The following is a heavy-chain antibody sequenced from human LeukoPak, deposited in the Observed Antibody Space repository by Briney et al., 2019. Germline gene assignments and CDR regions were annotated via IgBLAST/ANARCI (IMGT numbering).Heavy chain of an antibody. CDR3: ATGSLRVGANLVGAFDI. V-gene: IGHV3-9*01. CDR1: GFTFDDYA. Sequence: PGRSLRLSCAASGFTFDDYAMHWVRQAPGKGLEWGSGITWNSGTIAYADSVKGRFTISRDNAKNSLYLQMNSLRVEDTALYYCATGSLRVGANLVGAFDIWGQGTMVTVSS. D-gene: IGHD1-26*01. J-gene: IGHJ3*02. CDR2: ITWNSGTI.